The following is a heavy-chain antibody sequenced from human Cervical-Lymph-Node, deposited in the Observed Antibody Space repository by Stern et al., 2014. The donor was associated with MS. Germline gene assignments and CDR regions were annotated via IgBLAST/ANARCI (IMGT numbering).Heavy chain of an antibody. V-gene: IGHV3-11*01. CDR3: GRGAYYYGWGTADAFDI. D-gene: IGHD3-10*01. CDR1: GFTFSDYY. Sequence: VHLVESGGGLVKPGGSLRLSCAASGFTFSDYYMSWIRQAPGKGLEWVSYISSSGSTIYYADSVKGRFTISTDNPKKSPYLQMNSLRAEDTAVYYCGRGAYYYGWGTADAFDIWGQGTMVTVSS. J-gene: IGHJ3*02. CDR2: ISSSGSTI.